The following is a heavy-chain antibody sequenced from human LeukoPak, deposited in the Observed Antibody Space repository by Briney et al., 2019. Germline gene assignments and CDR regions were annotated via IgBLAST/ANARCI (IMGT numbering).Heavy chain of an antibody. J-gene: IGHJ4*02. CDR2: INPNSGGT. CDR1: GYTFTDYY. V-gene: IGHV1-2*02. Sequence: GASVNVSCKASGYTFTDYYMHWVRQAPGQGLEWMGWINPNSGGTDYAQKFQGRVTMTRDTAITTAYMELSRLRSDDTAVYYCARGGRYCSSTSCYFDYWGQGTLVTVPS. CDR3: ARGGRYCSSTSCYFDY. D-gene: IGHD2-2*01.